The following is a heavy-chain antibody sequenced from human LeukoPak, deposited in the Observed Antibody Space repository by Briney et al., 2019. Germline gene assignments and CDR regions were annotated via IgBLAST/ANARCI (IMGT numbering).Heavy chain of an antibody. Sequence: GGSLRLSCGASGFTFSSYSMNWVRQAPGKGLEWVSSISSSSSYIYYADSVKGRFTISRDNAKNSLYLQMNSLRAEDTAVYYCARECCSGGINPVSPYYYYGMDVWGQGTTVTVSS. J-gene: IGHJ6*02. CDR3: ARECCSGGINPVSPYYYYGMDV. V-gene: IGHV3-21*01. D-gene: IGHD2-15*01. CDR2: ISSSSSYI. CDR1: GFTFSSYS.